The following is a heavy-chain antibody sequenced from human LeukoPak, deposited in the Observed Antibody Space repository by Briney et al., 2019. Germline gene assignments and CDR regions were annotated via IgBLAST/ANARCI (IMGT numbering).Heavy chain of an antibody. V-gene: IGHV3-23*01. Sequence: GGSLRLSYAASGFPFNIYGMSWVRQAPGKGLEWVSSVGGGNDIHYADSVKGRFTGSRDDAKSTGYLQMNSLRVEDTAIYFCAKDATPGNSIWDHFDSWGQGTLVTVSS. J-gene: IGHJ4*02. CDR2: VGGGNDI. D-gene: IGHD1-7*01. CDR1: GFPFNIYG. CDR3: AKDATPGNSIWDHFDS.